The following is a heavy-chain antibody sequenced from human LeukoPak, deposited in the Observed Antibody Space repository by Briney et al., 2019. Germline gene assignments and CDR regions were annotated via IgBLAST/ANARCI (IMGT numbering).Heavy chain of an antibody. Sequence: GRSLRLSCAASGFAFNKYAMHWVRQAPGKGLEWVAATSDDGTNEYYADSVKGRFTISRDNSKNTLYLQMDSLRVEDTAVYYCARDLNREDFDYWGQGTLVAVSS. CDR3: ARDLNREDFDY. CDR2: TSDDGTNE. CDR1: GFAFNKYA. J-gene: IGHJ4*02. V-gene: IGHV3-30-3*01. D-gene: IGHD1-14*01.